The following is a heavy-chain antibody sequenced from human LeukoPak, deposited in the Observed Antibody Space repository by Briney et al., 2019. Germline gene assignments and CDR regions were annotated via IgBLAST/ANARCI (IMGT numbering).Heavy chain of an antibody. D-gene: IGHD5-24*01. Sequence: PSETLSLTCTVSGDSISSGDYFWSWIRQPPGKGLEWIGYISHNENAYFNPSLSSRVTMSVDKSKSQVSLKITSVTAADTAVYYCARDGYNSAPFDYWGQGTLVTVSS. CDR1: GDSISSGDYF. V-gene: IGHV4-30-2*01. CDR3: ARDGYNSAPFDY. J-gene: IGHJ4*02. CDR2: ISHNENA.